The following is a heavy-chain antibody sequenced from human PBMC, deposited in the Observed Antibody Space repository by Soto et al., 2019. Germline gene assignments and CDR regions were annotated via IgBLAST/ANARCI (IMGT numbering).Heavy chain of an antibody. D-gene: IGHD3-16*01. CDR3: ARVTPGLRRPLDWFDP. CDR1: GGSISSYY. CDR2: IYYSGST. J-gene: IGHJ5*02. Sequence: QVQLQESGPGLVKPSETLSLTCTVPGGSISSYYSSWMRQPPGKGLEWLGYIYYSGSTDYNPSLKRRVTISGDTSKNQFSWKLSSVTAADTAVYYCARVTPGLRRPLDWFDPWGQGTLVTVSS. V-gene: IGHV4-59*01.